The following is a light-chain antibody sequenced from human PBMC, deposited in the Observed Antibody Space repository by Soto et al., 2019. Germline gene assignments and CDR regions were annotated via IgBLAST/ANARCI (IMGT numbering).Light chain of an antibody. CDR3: SSYAGSNIYVV. J-gene: IGLJ2*01. CDR2: EVS. CDR1: GSDVGGYNY. V-gene: IGLV2-8*01. Sequence: QSALTQPPSASGSPGQSVTISCTGTGSDVGGYNYVSWYQHHPGKAPKLMLYEVSTRPSGVPERFSGSKSGNTASLTVSGLQAEDEADYYCSSYAGSNIYVVFGGGTKLTVL.